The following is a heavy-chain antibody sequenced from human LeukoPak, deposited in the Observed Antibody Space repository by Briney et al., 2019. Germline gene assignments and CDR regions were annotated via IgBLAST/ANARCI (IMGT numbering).Heavy chain of an antibody. V-gene: IGHV3-21*01. CDR3: ARDAIGYCSGGSCSYYYGMDV. CDR2: ISSSSSYI. J-gene: IGHJ6*02. D-gene: IGHD2-15*01. Sequence: GGSLRLSCAASGFTFSSYSMNWVRQAPGKGLEWVSSISSSSSYIYYADSVKGRFTISRDNAKNSLYLQMNSLRAEDTAVYYCARDAIGYCSGGSCSYYYGMDVWGQGTTVTVSS. CDR1: GFTFSSYS.